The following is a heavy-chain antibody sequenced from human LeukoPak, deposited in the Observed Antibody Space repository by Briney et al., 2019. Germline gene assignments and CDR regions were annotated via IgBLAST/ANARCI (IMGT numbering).Heavy chain of an antibody. J-gene: IGHJ4*02. CDR3: LRGDRRDY. V-gene: IGHV3-21*01. CDR1: GFTLSSYS. CDR2: ISSSSSSI. Sequence: GGSLRLSCAASGFTLSSYSMNWVRQAPGKGLEWVSSISSSSSSIFYGDSVEGRVTISRDNAKNSLYLQMNSLRVEDTAVYYCLRGDRRDYWGQGTLVTVSS.